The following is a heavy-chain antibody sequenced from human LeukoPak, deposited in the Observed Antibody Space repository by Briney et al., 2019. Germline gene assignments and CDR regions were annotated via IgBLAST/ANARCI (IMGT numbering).Heavy chain of an antibody. CDR3: TRRYYAYYYMDV. J-gene: IGHJ6*03. CDR2: IYHSGST. Sequence: SETLSLTCAVSGYSISSGYFWGWIRQPPGKGLEWIGNIYHSGSTHYNPSLESRATISVDTSKNQFSLKLSSVTAADTAVYYCTRRYYAYYYMDVWGKGTTVTVSS. CDR1: GYSISSGYF. D-gene: IGHD3-16*01. V-gene: IGHV4-38-2*01.